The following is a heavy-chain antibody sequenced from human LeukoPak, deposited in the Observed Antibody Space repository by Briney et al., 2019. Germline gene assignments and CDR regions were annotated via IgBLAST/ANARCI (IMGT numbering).Heavy chain of an antibody. CDR1: GGSLSDYY. J-gene: IGHJ2*01. V-gene: IGHV4-34*01. CDR3: ARIKISDEDWYFDL. Sequence: PSETLSLTCAMYGGSLSDYYWSWIRQPPGKGLEYIGEINHSGSTNYNPSLKSRVTISVGMSKNQFSLKLTSVTAADTAVYYCARIKISDEDWYFDLWGRGTLVTVSS. CDR2: INHSGST.